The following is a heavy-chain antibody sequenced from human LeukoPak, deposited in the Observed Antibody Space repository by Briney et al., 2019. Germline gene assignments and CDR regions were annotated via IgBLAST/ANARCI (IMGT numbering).Heavy chain of an antibody. V-gene: IGHV4-59*01. D-gene: IGHD6-19*01. CDR2: IYYSGST. CDR1: SGSISTYY. Sequence: SETLSLTCTVSSGSISTYYWNWIGQPPGKGLEWIGYIYYSGSTNYNPSLKSRVTISVDTSKNQFSLKLSSVTAADTAVYYCARGVGLSIAVAGTGFIDYWGQGTLVTVSS. CDR3: ARGVGLSIAVAGTGFIDY. J-gene: IGHJ4*02.